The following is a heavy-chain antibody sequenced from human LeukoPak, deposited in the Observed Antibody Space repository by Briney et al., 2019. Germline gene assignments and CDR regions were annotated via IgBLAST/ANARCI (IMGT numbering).Heavy chain of an antibody. V-gene: IGHV3-30*03. Sequence: GRSLRLSCAASGFTFSSYGMHWVRQAPGKGLEWVAVISYDGSNKYYADSVKGRFTISRDNSKNTLYLQMNSLRAEDTAVYYCGRHRGYSGYEVTYWGQGTLVIVSS. CDR2: ISYDGSNK. CDR1: GFTFSSYG. CDR3: GRHRGYSGYEVTY. J-gene: IGHJ4*02. D-gene: IGHD5-12*01.